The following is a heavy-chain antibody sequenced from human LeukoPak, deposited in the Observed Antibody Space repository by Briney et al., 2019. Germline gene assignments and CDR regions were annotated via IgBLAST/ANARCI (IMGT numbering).Heavy chain of an antibody. D-gene: IGHD1-26*01. J-gene: IGHJ4*02. CDR2: IKKDGSEK. CDR1: GFTFSSHW. Sequence: GGSLRLSCAASGFTFSSHWMSWVRQAPGKGLEWVANIKKDGSEKYYVDSVKGRFTISRDNAKTSSYLQMNSLRAEDTAVYYCARGLSGVTGYAYGRGIDYWGQGTLVTVSS. CDR3: ARGLSGVTGYAYGRGIDY. V-gene: IGHV3-7*01.